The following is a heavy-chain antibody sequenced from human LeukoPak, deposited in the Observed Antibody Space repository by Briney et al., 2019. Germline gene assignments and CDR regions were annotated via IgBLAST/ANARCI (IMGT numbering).Heavy chain of an antibody. CDR1: GFTFSSYA. CDR2: ISSNGGGT. V-gene: IGHV3-64*01. CDR3: ARGGYSGSYYGGLGY. J-gene: IGHJ4*02. Sequence: GGSLRLSCAASGFTFSSYAMHWVRQAPGKGLEYVSAISSNGGGTYYANSVKGRFTISRDNSKNTLYLQMGSLRAEDMAVYYCARGGYSGSYYGGLGYWGQGTLVTVSS. D-gene: IGHD1-26*01.